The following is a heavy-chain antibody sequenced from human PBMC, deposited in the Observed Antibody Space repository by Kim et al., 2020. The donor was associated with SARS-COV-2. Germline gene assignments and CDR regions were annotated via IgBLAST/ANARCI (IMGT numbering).Heavy chain of an antibody. Sequence: GGSLRLSCSTSGFTFSDYYMSWIRQAPGKGLEWVSYISSSGSYTNYANSVKGRFTISRDNAKNSLSLQMNSLRVDDTAVYYCARDRGGHDGYESDYWGQGTLVTVSS. CDR1: GFTFSDYY. J-gene: IGHJ4*02. CDR3: ARDRGGHDGYESDY. CDR2: ISSSGSYT. V-gene: IGHV3-11*05. D-gene: IGHD5-12*01.